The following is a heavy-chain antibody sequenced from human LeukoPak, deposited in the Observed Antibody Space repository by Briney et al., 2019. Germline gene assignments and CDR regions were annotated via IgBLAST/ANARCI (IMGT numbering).Heavy chain of an antibody. Sequence: GGSLRLSCAASGFTFSSYGMHWGRQAPGKGLEWVSVIWYDGSNKYYADSVKGRFPISRDNSKNTLYLQMNSLRAEDTAVYYCARGSEEIYYDSSGYYFGGQGTLVTVSS. J-gene: IGHJ4*02. CDR2: IWYDGSNK. D-gene: IGHD3-22*01. CDR3: ARGSEEIYYDSSGYYF. CDR1: GFTFSSYG. V-gene: IGHV3-33*01.